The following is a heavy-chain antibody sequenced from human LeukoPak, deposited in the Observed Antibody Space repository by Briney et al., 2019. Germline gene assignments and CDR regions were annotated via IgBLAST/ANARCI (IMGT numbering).Heavy chain of an antibody. D-gene: IGHD2-2*01. CDR3: ARGGVVVVPAAKRYFQH. CDR1: GGSFSGYY. V-gene: IGHV4-34*01. Sequence: SETLSLTCAVYGGSFSGYYWGWIRQPPGKGLEWIGEINHSGSTNYNPSLKSRVTISVDTSKNQFSLKLSSVTAADTAVYYCARGGVVVVPAAKRYFQHWGQGTLVTVSS. CDR2: INHSGST. J-gene: IGHJ1*01.